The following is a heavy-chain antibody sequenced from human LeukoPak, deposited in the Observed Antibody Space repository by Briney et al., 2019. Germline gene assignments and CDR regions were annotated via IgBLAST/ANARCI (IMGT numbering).Heavy chain of an antibody. Sequence: SVKVSCKASGGTFSSYAISWVRPAPGQGLEWVGGIIPIFGTANTTQMLQGRVTITTDEATSTAYMELSSLRSEDTAVYYCATRITDSGSSHIDYWGQGTLVTVSS. J-gene: IGHJ4*02. CDR2: IIPIFGTA. CDR1: GGTFSSYA. CDR3: ATRITDSGSSHIDY. V-gene: IGHV1-69*05. D-gene: IGHD1-26*01.